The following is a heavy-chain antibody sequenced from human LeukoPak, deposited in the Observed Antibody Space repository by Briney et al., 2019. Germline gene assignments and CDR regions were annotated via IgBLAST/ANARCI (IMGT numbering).Heavy chain of an antibody. V-gene: IGHV4-59*01. CDR3: ARDLWAAGGTNY. D-gene: IGHD6-13*01. CDR1: GSSISSYY. CDR2: IYYSGGT. J-gene: IGHJ4*02. Sequence: SETLSLTCTVYGSSISSYYWSWIRQPPGKGLEWIGCIYYSGGTNYSPSLKSRVTISVDTSKNQISLKLRSVTAADTAVYYCARDLWAAGGTNYWGQGVLVTVSS.